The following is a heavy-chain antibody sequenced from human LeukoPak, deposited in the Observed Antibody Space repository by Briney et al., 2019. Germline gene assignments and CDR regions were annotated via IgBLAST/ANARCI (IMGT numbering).Heavy chain of an antibody. CDR3: ATDRVATGYIASFDI. Sequence: SETLSLTCTVSGGSISTYYWSWIRQPPGKGLEWIGYMSDSGSTNYNPSLKSRVTISADTSKSQFSLKLTSVAAADTAVYYCATDRVATGYIASFDIWGQGTMVTVSS. V-gene: IGHV4-59*01. CDR1: GGSISTYY. D-gene: IGHD3-9*01. CDR2: MSDSGST. J-gene: IGHJ3*02.